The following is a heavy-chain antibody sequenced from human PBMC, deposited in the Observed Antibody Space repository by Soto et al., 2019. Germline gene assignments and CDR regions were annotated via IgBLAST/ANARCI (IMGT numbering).Heavy chain of an antibody. Sequence: DVQLVESGGGLVKPGGSLRLSCVASGLTFSDAWMNWLRQVPGKGPEWVARIRSQSDGGTRDYTAPVNGRFTISRDDSKSTLYLQMNSLKTDDTASYYCATAPSYWGSAPRDFWGQGTLVTVSS. CDR1: GLTFSDAW. J-gene: IGHJ4*02. V-gene: IGHV3-15*07. CDR2: IRSQSDGGTR. D-gene: IGHD7-27*01. CDR3: ATAPSYWGSAPRDF.